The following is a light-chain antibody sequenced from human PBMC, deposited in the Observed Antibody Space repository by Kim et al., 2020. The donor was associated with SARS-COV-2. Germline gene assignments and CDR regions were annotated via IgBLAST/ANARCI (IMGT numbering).Light chain of an antibody. J-gene: IGKJ4*01. CDR3: HQYASPPLT. Sequence: SPGERAALSCRASQSVSNNYLAWYQQRPGQSPRLLIYRASSRATGIPDRFSGSGSGTDFTLTISRLEPEDLAVYFCHQYASPPLTFGGGTKVDIK. CDR2: RAS. CDR1: QSVSNNY. V-gene: IGKV3-20*01.